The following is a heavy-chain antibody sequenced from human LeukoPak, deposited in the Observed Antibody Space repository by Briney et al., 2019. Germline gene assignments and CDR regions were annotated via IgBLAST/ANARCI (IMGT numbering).Heavy chain of an antibody. J-gene: IGHJ4*02. Sequence: GRSLRLSCAASGFTFSSYGMHWVRQAPGKGLEWVADIWYDGSHKYYADSVKGRFTISRDNSKNTLHLQMNSLRAEDTAVYYCARELLLWFGELSGDSDYWGQGTLVTVSS. V-gene: IGHV3-33*01. CDR2: IWYDGSHK. D-gene: IGHD3-10*01. CDR3: ARELLLWFGELSGDSDY. CDR1: GFTFSSYG.